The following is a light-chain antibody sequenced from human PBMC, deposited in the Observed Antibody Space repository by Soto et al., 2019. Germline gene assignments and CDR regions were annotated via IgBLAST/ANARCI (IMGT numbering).Light chain of an antibody. CDR1: SSDVGGYNY. CDR3: SSYAGFNNYVV. J-gene: IGLJ2*01. Sequence: QSVLTQPPSASWSPGQSVTISCTGTSSDVGGYNYVSWYQQYPGKAPKLMIYEVTKRPSWVPDRFSGSKSGNTASLTVSGLQAEDEADYYCSSYAGFNNYVVFGGGTKLTVL. V-gene: IGLV2-8*01. CDR2: EVT.